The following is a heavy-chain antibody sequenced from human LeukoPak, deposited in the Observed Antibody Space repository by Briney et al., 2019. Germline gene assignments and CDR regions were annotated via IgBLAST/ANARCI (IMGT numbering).Heavy chain of an antibody. CDR3: AKARISSGNGYYSD. CDR1: GFTFSNYA. Sequence: PGGPLRLSCAASGFTFSNYAMSWVRQAPGKGLEMVSDISGSADKTYYPDAEKGRFTISRGNSESTLYLQLNTLRAEDTAVYYCAKARISSGNGYYSDWCQGTLVTVSS. J-gene: IGHJ4*02. D-gene: IGHD3-22*01. V-gene: IGHV3-23*01. CDR2: ISGSADKT.